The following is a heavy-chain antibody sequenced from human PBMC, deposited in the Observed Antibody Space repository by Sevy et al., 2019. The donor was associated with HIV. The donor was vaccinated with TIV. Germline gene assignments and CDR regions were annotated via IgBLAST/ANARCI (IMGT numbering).Heavy chain of an antibody. J-gene: IGHJ4*02. CDR2: INSDGSST. CDR1: EFTFSSYW. Sequence: GGSLRLSCAASEFTFSSYWMHWVRQAPGKGLVWVSRINSDGSSTSYADSVKGRFTISRDNAKNTLYLQMNSLRAEDTAVYYCARVADSSGYYDYWGQGTLVTISS. V-gene: IGHV3-74*01. CDR3: ARVADSSGYYDY. D-gene: IGHD3-22*01.